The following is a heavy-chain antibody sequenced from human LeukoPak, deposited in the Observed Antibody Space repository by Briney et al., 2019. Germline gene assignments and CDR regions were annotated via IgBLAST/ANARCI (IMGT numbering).Heavy chain of an antibody. V-gene: IGHV3-66*01. Sequence: GGSLRLSCAASRFTVSSNYMSWVRQAPGKGLEWVSVIYSGGSTYYADSVKGRFTISRDNSKNTLNLQMNSLRAEDTAVYYCARDRRSGSYFGYWGQGTLVTVSS. CDR1: RFTVSSNY. CDR2: IYSGGST. CDR3: ARDRRSGSYFGY. J-gene: IGHJ4*02. D-gene: IGHD3-10*01.